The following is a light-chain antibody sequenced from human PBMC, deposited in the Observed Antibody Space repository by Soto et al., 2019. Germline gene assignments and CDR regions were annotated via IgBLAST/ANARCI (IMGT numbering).Light chain of an antibody. V-gene: IGKV3-15*01. Sequence: EIVMTQSPATLSVSPGERTTLSCRASQSVSSNLAWYQQKPGQAPRLLIYGASTRATGIPARFSGSGSGTDFTLTISSLQSEDFAVYYCQQYNNWPPRDSFG. CDR1: QSVSSN. CDR2: GAS. CDR3: QQYNNWPPRDS. J-gene: IGKJ2*01.